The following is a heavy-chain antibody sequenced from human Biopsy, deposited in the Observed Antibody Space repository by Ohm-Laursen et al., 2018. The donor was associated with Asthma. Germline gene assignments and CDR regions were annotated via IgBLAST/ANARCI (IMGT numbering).Heavy chain of an antibody. D-gene: IGHD5-24*01. CDR1: GFTFGDYC. CDR3: ARDMNRDGWYFDY. V-gene: IGHV3-7*01. J-gene: IGHJ4*02. Sequence: SLRLSCTASGFTFGDYCMSWVRQVPGQGLEWVANIKHDGSEKNHVDSLKGRFTISRDNSKNTLYLQMNSLRGGDTAVYYCARDMNRDGWYFDYWGQGTLVTVSS. CDR2: IKHDGSEK.